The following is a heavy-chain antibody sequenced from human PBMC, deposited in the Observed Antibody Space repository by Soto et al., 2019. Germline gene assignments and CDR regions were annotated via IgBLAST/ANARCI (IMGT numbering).Heavy chain of an antibody. V-gene: IGHV4-34*01. D-gene: IGHD3-9*01. Sequence: ETLSLTCAVYGGSFSGYYWSWIRQPPGKGLEWIGEINHSGSTNYNPSLKSRVTISVDTSKNQFSLKLSSVTAADTAVYYCARLLGRYFDWSRTDYWGQGTLVTVSS. CDR3: ARLLGRYFDWSRTDY. CDR1: GGSFSGYY. CDR2: INHSGST. J-gene: IGHJ4*02.